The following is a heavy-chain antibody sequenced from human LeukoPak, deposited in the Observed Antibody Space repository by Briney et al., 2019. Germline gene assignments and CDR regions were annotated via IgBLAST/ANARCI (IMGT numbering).Heavy chain of an antibody. Sequence: GGSLRLSCAASGFIFSSYEMNWVRQAPGKGLEWVSYISSSGSTIYYADSVKGRFTISRDNAKNSLYLQMNSLRAEDTAVYYCAELGITMIGGVWGKGTTATISS. CDR1: GFIFSSYE. D-gene: IGHD3-10*02. CDR2: ISSSGSTI. V-gene: IGHV3-48*03. CDR3: AELGITMIGGV. J-gene: IGHJ6*04.